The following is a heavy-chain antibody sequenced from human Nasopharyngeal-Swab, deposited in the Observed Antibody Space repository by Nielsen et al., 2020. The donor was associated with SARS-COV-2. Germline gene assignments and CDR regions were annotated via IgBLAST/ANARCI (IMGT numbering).Heavy chain of an antibody. CDR1: GFTFSSYW. D-gene: IGHD3-3*01. CDR3: ARDWVEITIFGVVQDAFDI. Sequence: GGSLRLSCAASGFTFSSYWMHWVRQAPGKGLVWVARIKSDGSSTSYADSVKGRFTISRDNAKNSLYLQMNSLRAEDTAVYYCARDWVEITIFGVVQDAFDIWGQGTMVTVSS. J-gene: IGHJ3*02. CDR2: IKSDGSST. V-gene: IGHV3-74*01.